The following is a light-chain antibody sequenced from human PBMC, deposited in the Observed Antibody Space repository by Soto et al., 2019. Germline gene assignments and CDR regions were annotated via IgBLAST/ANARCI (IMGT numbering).Light chain of an antibody. Sequence: EIVLTQSPGTLSLSPGERATLSFRASQSVSSSYLAWYQQKPGQAPRLLIYGASSRATGIPDRFSGRGSGTDLTLTISRVKPEDGAVYYCQQYGSSPYTFGQGTKLEIK. CDR2: GAS. V-gene: IGKV3-20*01. CDR1: QSVSSSY. J-gene: IGKJ2*01. CDR3: QQYGSSPYT.